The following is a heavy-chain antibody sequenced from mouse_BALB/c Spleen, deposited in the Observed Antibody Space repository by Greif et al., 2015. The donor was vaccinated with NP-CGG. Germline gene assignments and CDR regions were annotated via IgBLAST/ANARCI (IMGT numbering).Heavy chain of an antibody. CDR3: ARDEGLRKGLDY. CDR2: INPSSGYT. D-gene: IGHD2-4*01. CDR1: GYTFTSYT. J-gene: IGHJ4*01. V-gene: IGHV1-4*01. Sequence: VQLQQSGAELARPGASVKMSCKASGYTFTSYTMHWVKQRPGQGLEWIGYINPSSGYTNYNQKFKDKATLTADKSSSTAYMQLSSLTSEDSAVYYCARDEGLRKGLDYWGQGTSVTVSS.